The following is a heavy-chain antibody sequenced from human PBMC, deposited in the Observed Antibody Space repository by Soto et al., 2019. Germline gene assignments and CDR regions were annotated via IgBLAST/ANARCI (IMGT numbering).Heavy chain of an antibody. CDR2: TYYRSKWYN. D-gene: IGHD6-6*01. CDR1: GDSVSSNSAA. Sequence: SQTLSLTCAISGDSVSSNSAAWNWIRQSPSRGLEWLGRTYYRSKWYNDYAVSVKSRITVNPDTSKNQFSLQLNSVTPEDTAVYYCARDREYSSSSSYFYGMDVWGKGTTATVSS. CDR3: ARDREYSSSSSYFYGMDV. V-gene: IGHV6-1*01. J-gene: IGHJ6*04.